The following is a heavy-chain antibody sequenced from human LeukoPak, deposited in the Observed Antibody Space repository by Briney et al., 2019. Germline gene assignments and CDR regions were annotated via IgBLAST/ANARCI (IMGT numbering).Heavy chain of an antibody. J-gene: IGHJ3*02. D-gene: IGHD1-7*01. Sequence: PSETLSLTCTVSGGSISSSSYYWGWIRQPPGKGREWIGSIYYSGSTYYNPSLKSRVTISVDTSKNQFSLKLSSVTAADTAVYYCARQGTGTTSRVAFDIWGQGTMVTVSS. CDR2: IYYSGST. CDR1: GGSISSSSYY. CDR3: ARQGTGTTSRVAFDI. V-gene: IGHV4-39*01.